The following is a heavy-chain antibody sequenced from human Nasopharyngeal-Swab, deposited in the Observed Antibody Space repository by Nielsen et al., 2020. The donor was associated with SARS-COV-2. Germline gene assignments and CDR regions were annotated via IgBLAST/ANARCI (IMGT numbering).Heavy chain of an antibody. CDR1: GFTFSRYW. Sequence: GESLKISCAASGFTFSRYWMHWVRQAPGKGLVWVSRITSDGSSTIYADSVKGRFTISRDNAKNPLYLQMNTLGAEDTAVYYCASDSGSFSPGHAYWGQGTLVTVSS. V-gene: IGHV3-74*01. CDR3: ASDSGSFSPGHAY. J-gene: IGHJ4*02. CDR2: ITSDGSST. D-gene: IGHD3-10*01.